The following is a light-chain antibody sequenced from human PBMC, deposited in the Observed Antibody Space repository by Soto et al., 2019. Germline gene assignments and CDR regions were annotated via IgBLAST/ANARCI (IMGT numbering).Light chain of an antibody. CDR1: ENVGTN. J-gene: IGKJ4*01. Sequence: IVMTQSPATLSVSPGEGVTPSCRASENVGTNLAWYQQKPGQAPRLLIYGSSTRATGIPATFSGSGSGTEFTLTISSLQSADSAIYYCQQYNNWGLSFGGGTKV. CDR2: GSS. CDR3: QQYNNWGLS. V-gene: IGKV3D-15*01.